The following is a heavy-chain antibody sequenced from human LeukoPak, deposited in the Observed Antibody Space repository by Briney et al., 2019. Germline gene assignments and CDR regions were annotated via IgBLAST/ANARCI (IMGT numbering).Heavy chain of an antibody. CDR3: ARTPDDAVMRPFDP. J-gene: IGHJ5*02. Sequence: ASVKVSCKASGYTFTGYYMHCVRQAPGQGLEWRGWINSNSGGTNYTQKFEARVTLHRHTSISTAYMELSRLRSDHTAVYYCARTPDDAVMRPFDPWGQGTLVTVSS. CDR2: INSNSGGT. D-gene: IGHD3-16*01. V-gene: IGHV1-2*02. CDR1: GYTFTGYY.